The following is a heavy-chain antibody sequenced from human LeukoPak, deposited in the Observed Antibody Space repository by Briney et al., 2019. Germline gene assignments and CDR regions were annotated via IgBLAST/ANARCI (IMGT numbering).Heavy chain of an antibody. V-gene: IGHV3-23*01. CDR1: GFTFSSDA. Sequence: GGSLRLSCAASGFTFSSDAMSWVRQAPGKGLEWVSASSGSGGSTYYADSVKGRFTISRDNSKNTLYLQMNSLRAEDTAVYYCASGSSYSPNWFDPWGQGTLVTVSS. J-gene: IGHJ5*02. CDR3: ASGSSYSPNWFDP. CDR2: SSGSGGST. D-gene: IGHD2-15*01.